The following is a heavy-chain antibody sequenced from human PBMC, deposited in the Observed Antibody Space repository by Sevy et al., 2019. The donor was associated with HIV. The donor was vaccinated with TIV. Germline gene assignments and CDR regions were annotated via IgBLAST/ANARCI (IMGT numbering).Heavy chain of an antibody. CDR3: ATDIGLQLELLGARFFDS. D-gene: IGHD1-7*01. J-gene: IGHJ4*02. Sequence: GGSLRLSCAASGFTFTNAWMNWVRQVPGKGLEWVGRIKSETNSGTTDNAAPVKGRLTISRDDSDNTLYLQMNSLKTEVTAVYYCATDIGLQLELLGARFFDSWGQGTLVTVSS. V-gene: IGHV3-15*07. CDR1: GFTFTNAW. CDR2: IKSETNSGTT.